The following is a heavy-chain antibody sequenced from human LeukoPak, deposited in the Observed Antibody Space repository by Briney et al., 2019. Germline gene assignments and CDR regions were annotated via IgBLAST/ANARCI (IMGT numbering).Heavy chain of an antibody. D-gene: IGHD6-19*01. CDR1: GGSISSYY. CDR3: ARDLSGWYDY. V-gene: IGHV4-59*01. CDR2: IYYSGST. J-gene: IGHJ4*02. Sequence: SETLSLTRTVSGGSISSYYWSWIRQPPGKGLEWIGYIYYSGSTNYNPSLKSRVTISVDTSKNQFSLKLSSVTAADTAVYYCARDLSGWYDYWGQGTLVTVSS.